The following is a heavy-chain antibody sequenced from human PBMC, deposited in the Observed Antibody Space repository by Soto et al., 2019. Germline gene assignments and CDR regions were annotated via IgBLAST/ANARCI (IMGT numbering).Heavy chain of an antibody. V-gene: IGHV4-59*11. CDR1: GGSISSHY. CDR2: IYYRGST. D-gene: IGHD3-3*01. J-gene: IGHJ6*02. Sequence: SETLSLTCTVSGGSISSHYWSWVRQAPGKGLEWIGHIYYRGSTSYNPSLRSRSTIYVDTSNNQFSLKLNSVTTADTAVYYCARDRSAASGMEVWGQGTKVTVSS. CDR3: ARDRSAASGMEV.